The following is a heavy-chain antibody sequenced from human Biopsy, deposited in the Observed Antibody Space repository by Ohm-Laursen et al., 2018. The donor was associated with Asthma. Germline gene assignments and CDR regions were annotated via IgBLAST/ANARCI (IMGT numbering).Heavy chain of an antibody. CDR1: GGSFSNFA. V-gene: IGHV1-69*04. CDR2: ILTKFDIT. CDR3: ARSYDTDSYPVLVLDY. D-gene: IGHD3-22*01. J-gene: IGHJ4*02. Sequence: VASVKVSCKSSGGSFSNFAFSWVRQAPGHGLEWMGTILTKFDITSYAEKFQGRVTITAGKSTSTTYMELSRLRSEDTAVYYCARSYDTDSYPVLVLDYWGQGTLVTVSS.